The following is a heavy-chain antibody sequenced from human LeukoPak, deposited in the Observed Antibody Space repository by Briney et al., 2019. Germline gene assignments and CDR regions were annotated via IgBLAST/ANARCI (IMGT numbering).Heavy chain of an antibody. CDR2: ISGDGGST. CDR3: ADRRGYSSSV. CDR1: GFTFDDYA. V-gene: IGHV3-43*02. J-gene: IGHJ4*02. D-gene: IGHD6-13*01. Sequence: GGSLRLSCAASGFTFDDYAMHWVRQTPGKGLEWVSLISGDGGSTYYADSVKGRFTISRDNSKNSLYLQMNSLRTEDTALYYCADRRGYSSSVWGQGTLVTVSS.